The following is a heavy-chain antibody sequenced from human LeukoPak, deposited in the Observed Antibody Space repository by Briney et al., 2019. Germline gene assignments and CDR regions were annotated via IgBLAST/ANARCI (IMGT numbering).Heavy chain of an antibody. CDR2: MYTSGGA. CDR1: GGSISGYY. CDR3: ARGRYCSSTSCFYFDY. V-gene: IGHV4-4*07. Sequence: PSETMSLSCSVSGGSISGYYWSWIRQPAGKGLEWIGRMYTSGGAYYKPSLRSRVTISLDTSKNQFSLKLSSVTAADTAVYYCARGRYCSSTSCFYFDYWGQGTLVTVSS. J-gene: IGHJ4*02. D-gene: IGHD2-2*01.